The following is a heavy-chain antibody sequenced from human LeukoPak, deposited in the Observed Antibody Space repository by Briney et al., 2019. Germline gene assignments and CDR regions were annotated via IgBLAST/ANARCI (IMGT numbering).Heavy chain of an antibody. Sequence: GGSLRLSCAASGSTFSTDAMHWVRQAPGKGLEWVSSISSSSSYIYYADSVKGRFTISRDNAKNSLYLQMNSLRAEDTAVYYCARDRPTLTGYYPFDYWGQGTLVTVSS. CDR1: GSTFSTDA. CDR2: ISSSSSYI. V-gene: IGHV3-21*01. D-gene: IGHD3-9*01. CDR3: ARDRPTLTGYYPFDY. J-gene: IGHJ4*02.